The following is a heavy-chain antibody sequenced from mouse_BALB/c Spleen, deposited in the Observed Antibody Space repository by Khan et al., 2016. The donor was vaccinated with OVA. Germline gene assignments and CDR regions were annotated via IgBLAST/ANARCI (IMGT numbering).Heavy chain of an antibody. V-gene: IGHV1-76*01. CDR1: GYTFTSYW. CDR3: GREEALYYFDY. Sequence: QVQLQQSGAELVRPGASVKLSCKTSGYTFTSYWIHWVKQRSGQGLQWIARIYPGTNNTYYNENLKDKATLTAEKSSSTAYMQLSSLKSEDSAVYFCGREEALYYFDYWGQGTTLTVSS. D-gene: IGHD3-2*02. J-gene: IGHJ2*01. CDR2: IYPGTNNT.